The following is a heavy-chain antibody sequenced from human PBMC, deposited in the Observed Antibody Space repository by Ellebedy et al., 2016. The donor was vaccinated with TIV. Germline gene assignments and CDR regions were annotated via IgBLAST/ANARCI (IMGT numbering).Heavy chain of an antibody. CDR1: GFTFSNYW. J-gene: IGHJ4*02. V-gene: IGHV3-7*01. Sequence: GGSLRLSXAASGFTFSNYWMTWVRQAPGKGLEWVANIRQDGGEKFYVDSVKGRFTISRDNAKNSLYLQMDGLRAEDTAVYYCARIRLGSSDFDNWGQGSLVTVSS. D-gene: IGHD5-12*01. CDR2: IRQDGGEK. CDR3: ARIRLGSSDFDN.